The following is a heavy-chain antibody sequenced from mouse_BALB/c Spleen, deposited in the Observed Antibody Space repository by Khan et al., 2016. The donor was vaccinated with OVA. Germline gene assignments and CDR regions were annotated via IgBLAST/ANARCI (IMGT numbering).Heavy chain of an antibody. J-gene: IGHJ4*01. Sequence: QLVQSGPELKKPGETVKISCKASGYYFTNYGINWVKPSPGKALKWMGWINTYTGEPTYADEFKGRFPFSLETSANTAYLQINSLKNEDTATYFCARPPYFAYTLDYWGQGTSVTVSS. D-gene: IGHD2-10*01. CDR3: ARPPYFAYTLDY. CDR1: GYYFTNYG. V-gene: IGHV9-3-1*01. CDR2: INTYTGEP.